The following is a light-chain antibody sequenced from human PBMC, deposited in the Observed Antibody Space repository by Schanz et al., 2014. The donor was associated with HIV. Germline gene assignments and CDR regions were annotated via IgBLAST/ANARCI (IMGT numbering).Light chain of an antibody. Sequence: QSALTQPPSASGSPGQSVTFSCTGTSSDVGSYNLVSWYQQHPGKAPKLMIYEVTKRPSGVPARFSGSKSGNTASLTISGLQADDEADYYCSSYTSSSTWVFGGGTKLTVL. CDR2: EVT. CDR1: SSDVGSYNL. CDR3: SSYTSSSTWV. V-gene: IGLV2-18*02. J-gene: IGLJ3*02.